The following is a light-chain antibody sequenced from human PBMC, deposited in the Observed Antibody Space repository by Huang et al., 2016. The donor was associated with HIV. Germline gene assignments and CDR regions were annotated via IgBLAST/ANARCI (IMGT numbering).Light chain of an antibody. J-gene: IGKJ1*01. V-gene: IGKV1-39*01. Sequence: DIQMTQSPSSLSASVGDRVTITCRSSQSISNYLNWYQQKPGKAPNLLIYAASSLQSGVPSRFSASGSGTDFTLTISSLQPEDFATYYCQQSFNTMWMFGQGTKVEIK. CDR2: AAS. CDR1: QSISNY. CDR3: QQSFNTMWM.